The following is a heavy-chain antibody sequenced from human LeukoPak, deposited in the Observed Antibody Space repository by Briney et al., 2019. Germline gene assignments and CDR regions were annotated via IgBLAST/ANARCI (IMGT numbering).Heavy chain of an antibody. CDR2: ISGSGGNT. CDR1: GFTFSSYA. Sequence: GGSLRLSCAASGFTFSSYAMSWVRQAPGKGLEWVSAISGSGGNTYYADSVKGRFTISGDNAKNSLYLQMNSLRAEDTAAYYCARDLREYSGYDPLTDPLDYWGQGTLVTVSS. J-gene: IGHJ4*02. D-gene: IGHD5-12*01. V-gene: IGHV3-23*01. CDR3: ARDLREYSGYDPLTDPLDY.